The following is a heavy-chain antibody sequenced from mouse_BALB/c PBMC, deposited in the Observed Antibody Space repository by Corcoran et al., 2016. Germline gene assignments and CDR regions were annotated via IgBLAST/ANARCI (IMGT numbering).Heavy chain of an antibody. CDR3: ARWDWYMDV. CDR2: IDPANGNT. V-gene: IGHV14-3*02. J-gene: IGHJ1*01. CDR1: GFNIKDTY. Sequence: EVQLQQSGAEPVKPGASVKLSCTASGFNIKDTYMHWVKQRPEQGLEWIGRIDPANGNTKYDPKFQGKATITADTSSNTAYLQLSSLASEDTAGYYCARWDWYMDVWGAGTTVTVSS.